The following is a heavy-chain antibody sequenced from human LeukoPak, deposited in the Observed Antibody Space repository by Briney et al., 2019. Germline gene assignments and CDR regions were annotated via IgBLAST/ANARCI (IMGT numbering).Heavy chain of an antibody. CDR1: GGSISSGGYY. V-gene: IGHV4-31*03. Sequence: TLSLTCTVSGGSISSGGYYWSWIRQHPGKGLEWLGYIYYSGSTYYNPSLKSRVTISVDTSKNQFSLKLSSVTAADTAVYYCAREYCGGDCYSFGYWGQGTLVTVSS. D-gene: IGHD2-21*02. CDR2: IYYSGST. J-gene: IGHJ4*02. CDR3: AREYCGGDCYSFGY.